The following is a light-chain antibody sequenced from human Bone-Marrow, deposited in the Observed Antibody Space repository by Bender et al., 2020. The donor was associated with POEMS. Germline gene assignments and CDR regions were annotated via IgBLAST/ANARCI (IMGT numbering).Light chain of an antibody. CDR2: VSSDGRH. Sequence: QVVLTQSPSAAASLGASVKFTCTLSSGHTSNAIAWHQQLPEKGPRYLMKVSSDGRHSKGDGIPDRFSGSSSGAERYLTISSLQSDDEADYYCQSWDTDHVVFGGGTKLTVL. CDR3: QSWDTDHVV. J-gene: IGLJ2*01. CDR1: SGHTSNA. V-gene: IGLV4-69*01.